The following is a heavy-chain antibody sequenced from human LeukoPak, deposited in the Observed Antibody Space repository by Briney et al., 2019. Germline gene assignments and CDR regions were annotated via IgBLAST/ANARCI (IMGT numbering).Heavy chain of an antibody. D-gene: IGHD4-17*01. Sequence: SETLSLTCTVSGGSISSGSYYWSWIRQPAGKGLEWIGRIYTSGSTNYNPSLKSRVTISVDTSKNQFSLMLSSVTAADTAVYYCAATTVTTWGYFQHWGQGTLVTVSS. CDR2: IYTSGST. V-gene: IGHV4-61*02. J-gene: IGHJ1*01. CDR3: AATTVTTWGYFQH. CDR1: GGSISSGSYY.